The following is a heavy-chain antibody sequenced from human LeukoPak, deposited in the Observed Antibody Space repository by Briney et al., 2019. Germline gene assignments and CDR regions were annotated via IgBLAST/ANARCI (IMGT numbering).Heavy chain of an antibody. CDR1: GGTFSSYA. CDR3: ARDGVLLWFGELSHYFDY. V-gene: IGHV1-69*05. D-gene: IGHD3-10*01. J-gene: IGHJ4*02. Sequence: GASVKVSCKASGGTFSSYAISWVRQAPGQGLEWMGGIIPIFGTANYAQKLQGRVTMTTDTSTSTAYMELRSLRSDDTAVYYCARDGVLLWFGELSHYFDYWGQGTLVTVSS. CDR2: IIPIFGTA.